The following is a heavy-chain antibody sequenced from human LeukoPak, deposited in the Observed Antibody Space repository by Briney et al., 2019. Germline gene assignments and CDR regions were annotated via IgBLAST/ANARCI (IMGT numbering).Heavy chain of an antibody. J-gene: IGHJ3*02. Sequence: GSLRLSCAASGFTFSSYEMNWVRQAPGKGLEWIGSIYYSGNTYYNASLKSRVTISVDTSKNQFSLKLSSVTAADTAVYYCARDRGYVWGSYRPDAFDIWGQGTMVTVSS. CDR2: IYYSGNT. D-gene: IGHD3-16*02. CDR3: ARDRGYVWGSYRPDAFDI. CDR1: GFTFSSYE. V-gene: IGHV4-38-2*02.